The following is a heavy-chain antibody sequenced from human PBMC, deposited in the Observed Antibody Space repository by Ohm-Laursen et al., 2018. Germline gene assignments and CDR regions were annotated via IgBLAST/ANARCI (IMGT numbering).Heavy chain of an antibody. V-gene: IGHV4-59*01. CDR3: ARDWSNDYCHFDL. CDR2: IHYSGTT. J-gene: IGHJ2*01. D-gene: IGHD3-16*01. CDR1: GFTFSSYA. Sequence: LRLSCSASGFTFSSYAMSWVRQAPGKGLEWIGYIHYSGTTTYNPSLTGRVTMSVDLSKNQFSLKLTSVTAADTAVYYCARDWSNDYCHFDLWGRGTLVSVST.